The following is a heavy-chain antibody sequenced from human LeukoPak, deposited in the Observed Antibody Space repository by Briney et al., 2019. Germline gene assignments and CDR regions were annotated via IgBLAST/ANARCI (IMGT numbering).Heavy chain of an antibody. CDR1: GVSLSDDY. V-gene: IGHV4-34*01. CDR2: INHSGST. J-gene: IGHJ4*02. Sequence: SETLSLTCDVYGVSLSDDYWAWIRQPPGKGLEWIGEINHSGSTNYNPSLKSRVTISVDTSKNQFSLKLSSVTAADTAVYYCARGVFGAYFDYWGLGALVTVSS. D-gene: IGHD3-10*01. CDR3: ARGVFGAYFDY.